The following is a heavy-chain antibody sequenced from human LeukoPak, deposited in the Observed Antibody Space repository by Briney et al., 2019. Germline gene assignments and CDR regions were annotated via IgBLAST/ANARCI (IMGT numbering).Heavy chain of an antibody. Sequence: GGSLRLSCAASGFTFSSYSMNWIRQAPGKGLEWVSYISSSGSTIYYADSVKGRFTISRDNAKNSLYLQMNSLRAEDTAVYYCARSAMVYGSWFDPWGQGTLVTVSS. J-gene: IGHJ5*02. CDR2: ISSSGSTI. V-gene: IGHV3-48*04. CDR3: ARSAMVYGSWFDP. D-gene: IGHD2-8*01. CDR1: GFTFSSYS.